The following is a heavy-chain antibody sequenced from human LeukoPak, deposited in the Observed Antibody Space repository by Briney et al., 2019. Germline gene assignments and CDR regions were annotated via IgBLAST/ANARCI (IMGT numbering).Heavy chain of an antibody. D-gene: IGHD3-22*01. V-gene: IGHV4-4*07. J-gene: IGHJ6*03. Sequence: PSETLSLTCTVSGGSISSYYWSWIRQPAGKGLEWIGRIYTSGSTNYNPSLKSRVTMSVDTSKNQFSLKLSSVTAADTAVYYCARHGLGSSGYYHYYYYMDVWGKGTTVTVSS. CDR1: GGSISSYY. CDR3: ARHGLGSSGYYHYYYYMDV. CDR2: IYTSGST.